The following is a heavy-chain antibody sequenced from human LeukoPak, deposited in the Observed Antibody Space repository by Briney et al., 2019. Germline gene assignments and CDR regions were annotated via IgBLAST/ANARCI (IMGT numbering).Heavy chain of an antibody. CDR2: ISTYSGNT. Sequence: ASVKVSCKASGYTFTSYGISWVRQAPGQGLEWVGWISTYSGNTKYAQKFQGRVTMTTDLSTNIAYMELRSLRSDYTAVYYCARERVVAVAGEGVDPWGQGTLVTVSS. D-gene: IGHD6-19*01. V-gene: IGHV1-18*01. CDR1: GYTFTSYG. CDR3: ARERVVAVAGEGVDP. J-gene: IGHJ5*02.